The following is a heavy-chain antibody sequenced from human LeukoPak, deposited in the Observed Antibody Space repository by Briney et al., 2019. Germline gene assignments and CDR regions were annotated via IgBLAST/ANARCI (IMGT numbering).Heavy chain of an antibody. CDR1: GFTFSSFG. D-gene: IGHD2-15*01. Sequence: GGSLRLSCAATGFTFSSFGMHWVRQAPGKGLEWVAVIWYDENNKYYADSVKGRFTISRDNSKNTLYLQMNSLRAEDTAVYYCARYCSGGTCKLGYYYYGMDVWGQGTTVTVSS. J-gene: IGHJ6*02. CDR3: ARYCSGGTCKLGYYYYGMDV. CDR2: IWYDENNK. V-gene: IGHV3-33*01.